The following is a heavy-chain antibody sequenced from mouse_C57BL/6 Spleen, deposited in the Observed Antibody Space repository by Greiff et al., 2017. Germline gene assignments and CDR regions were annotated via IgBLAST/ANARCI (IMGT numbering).Heavy chain of an antibody. V-gene: IGHV1-81*01. Sequence: QVQLQQSGAELARPGASVKLSCKASGYTFTSYGISWVKQRTGQGLEWIGEIYPRSGNTYYNEKFKGKATLTADKSSSTAYMELRSLTSEDSAVYFCARWTLMTTKGYFDVWGTGTTVTVSS. J-gene: IGHJ1*03. CDR3: ARWTLMTTKGYFDV. D-gene: IGHD1-1*01. CDR2: IYPRSGNT. CDR1: GYTFTSYG.